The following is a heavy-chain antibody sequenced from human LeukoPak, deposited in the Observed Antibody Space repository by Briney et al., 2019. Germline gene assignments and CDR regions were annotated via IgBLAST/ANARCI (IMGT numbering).Heavy chain of an antibody. CDR2: ISSSSSYT. CDR1: GFTFSDYY. J-gene: IGHJ4*02. CDR3: ARAGYCSGGSCPDY. V-gene: IGHV3-11*03. Sequence: GGSLRLSCAASGFTFSDYYMSWIRQAPGKGLEGVSYISSSSSYTNYADSVKGRFTISRDNAKNSLYLQMNSLRAEDTAVYYCARAGYCSGGSCPDYWGQGTLVTVSS. D-gene: IGHD2-15*01.